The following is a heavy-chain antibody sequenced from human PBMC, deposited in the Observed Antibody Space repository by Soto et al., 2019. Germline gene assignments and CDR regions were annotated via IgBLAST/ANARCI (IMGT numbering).Heavy chain of an antibody. CDR3: ATVDNYYGSVF. CDR1: GSTFSNYG. Sequence: QVQLVESGGGVVQPGTSLRLSCAASGSTFSNYGMHWVRQAPGKGLEWVGVVWYDGTTKFYPDSVKGRFTISRDNSNNTLYLQMNSLRVEDTAVYYCATVDNYYGSVFWGQGTLVTVSS. CDR2: VWYDGTTK. D-gene: IGHD3-10*01. V-gene: IGHV3-33*01. J-gene: IGHJ4*02.